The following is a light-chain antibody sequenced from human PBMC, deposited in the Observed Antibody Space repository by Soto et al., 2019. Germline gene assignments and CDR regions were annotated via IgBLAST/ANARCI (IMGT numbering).Light chain of an antibody. Sequence: DIQMTQSPSSLCASVGDRVTITCRASQSISSYLNWYQQKPGKAPKLLIYAASSLQSEVPSRFSGSGSGTDFTLTISSLQPEDFATYYCQQSYSTPRTVGPGTKVDIK. CDR1: QSISSY. CDR3: QQSYSTPRT. V-gene: IGKV1-39*01. CDR2: AAS. J-gene: IGKJ3*01.